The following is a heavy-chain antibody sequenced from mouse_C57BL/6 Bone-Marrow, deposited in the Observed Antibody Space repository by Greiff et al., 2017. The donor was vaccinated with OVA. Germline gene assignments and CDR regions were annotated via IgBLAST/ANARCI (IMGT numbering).Heavy chain of an antibody. CDR2: IYPRSGNT. CDR3: ARLLSYYSAMYY. J-gene: IGHJ4*01. V-gene: IGHV1-81*01. CDR1: GYTFTSYG. D-gene: IGHD6-1*01. Sequence: VQLQQSGAELARPGASVKLSCKASGYTFTSYGISWVKQRTGQGLEWIGEIYPRSGNTYYNEKFKGKATLTADKSSSTAYMELRSLTSQDSAVYICARLLSYYSAMYYWGQGTSVTVSS.